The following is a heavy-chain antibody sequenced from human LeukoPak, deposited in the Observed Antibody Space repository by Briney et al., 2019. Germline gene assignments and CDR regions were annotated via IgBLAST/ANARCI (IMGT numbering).Heavy chain of an antibody. J-gene: IGHJ4*02. CDR2: IFTSGNT. CDR1: GGSISSYY. CDR3: ARGAAAGYFDS. D-gene: IGHD6-13*01. Sequence: SETLSLTCTVSGGSISSYYWSWIRQPAGKELDWIGRIFTSGNTNYNPSLKSRVTISVDASKNHFSLKLTSVTAADTAVYYCARGAAAGYFDSWGQGALVTVSS. V-gene: IGHV4-4*07.